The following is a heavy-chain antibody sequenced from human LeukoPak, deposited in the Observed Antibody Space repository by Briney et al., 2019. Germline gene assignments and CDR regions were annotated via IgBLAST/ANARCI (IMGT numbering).Heavy chain of an antibody. D-gene: IGHD3-10*01. CDR3: ASLITMVRGVIIHWYFDL. J-gene: IGHJ2*01. Sequence: SVKVSCKASGGTFSSYAISWVRQAPGQGLEWMGRIIPIFGTANYAQKFQGRVTITTDESTSTAYMELSSLRSEDTAVYYCASLITMVRGVIIHWYFDLWGRGTLVTVSS. CDR1: GGTFSSYA. CDR2: IIPIFGTA. V-gene: IGHV1-69*05.